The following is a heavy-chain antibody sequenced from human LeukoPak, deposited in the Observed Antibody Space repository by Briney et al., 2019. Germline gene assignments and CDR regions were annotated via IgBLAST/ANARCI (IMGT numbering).Heavy chain of an antibody. CDR2: ISAYNGNT. V-gene: IGHV1-18*01. J-gene: IGHJ4*02. Sequence: ASVKVSCKASGYTFTSYGISWVRQAPGQGLEWMGWISAYNGNTNYAQKLQGRVTMTTDTSTSTAYMELRSLRPDDTAVYYCARDAYYYDSSGSRGFDYWGQGTLVTVSS. CDR3: ARDAYYYDSSGSRGFDY. D-gene: IGHD3-22*01. CDR1: GYTFTSYG.